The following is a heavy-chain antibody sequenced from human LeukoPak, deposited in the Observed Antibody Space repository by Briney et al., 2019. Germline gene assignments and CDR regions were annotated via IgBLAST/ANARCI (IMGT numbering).Heavy chain of an antibody. CDR1: GGSISSYY. CDR2: IYYSGGT. D-gene: IGHD1-26*01. J-gene: IGHJ3*02. V-gene: IGHV4-59*01. CDR3: ARIMVEWELGDAFDI. Sequence: PSETLSLTCTVSGGSISSYYWSWIRQPPGKGLEWIGYIYYSGGTNYNPSLKSRVTISVDTSKNQFSLKLSSVTAADTAVYYCARIMVEWELGDAFDIWGQGTMVTVSS.